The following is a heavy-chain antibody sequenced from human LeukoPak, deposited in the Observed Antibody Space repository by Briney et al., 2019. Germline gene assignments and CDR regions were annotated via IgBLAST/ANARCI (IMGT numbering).Heavy chain of an antibody. J-gene: IGHJ6*03. CDR1: GYSISSGYY. Sequence: PSETLSLTCTVSGYSISSGYYWGWIRQPPGKGLEWIGSIYHSGSTYYNPSLKSRVTISVDTSKNQFSLKLSSVTAADTAVYYCARTGITAAGYYYYYMDVWGKGTTVTISS. V-gene: IGHV4-38-2*02. CDR2: IYHSGST. D-gene: IGHD6-13*01. CDR3: ARTGITAAGYYYYYMDV.